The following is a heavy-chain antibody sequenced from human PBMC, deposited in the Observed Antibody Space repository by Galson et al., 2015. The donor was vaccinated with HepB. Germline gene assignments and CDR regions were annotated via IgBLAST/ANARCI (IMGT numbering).Heavy chain of an antibody. V-gene: IGHV1-18*01. D-gene: IGHD2-2*02. Sequence: SVKVSCKASGYTFTSYGLSWVRQAPGQGLEWMGWLSGHDGSTNYAQKFQGRVTMTTDTSTSTAYMDLRRLTSDDTAMYYCARLARSFVVVPAAIDAFDIWGQGTMVTVSS. CDR2: LSGHDGST. CDR1: GYTFTSYG. J-gene: IGHJ3*02. CDR3: ARLARSFVVVPAAIDAFDI.